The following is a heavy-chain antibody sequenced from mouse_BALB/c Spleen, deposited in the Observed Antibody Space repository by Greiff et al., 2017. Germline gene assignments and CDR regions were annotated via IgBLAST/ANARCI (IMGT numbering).Heavy chain of an antibody. V-gene: IGHV5-17*02. CDR3: ARGGNYVALFAY. D-gene: IGHD2-1*01. J-gene: IGHJ3*01. Sequence: EVKVVESGGGLVQPGGSRKLSCAASGFTFSSFGMHWVRQAPEKGLEWVAYISSGSSTIYYADTVKGRFTISRDNPKNTLFLQMTSLRSEDTAMYYCARGGNYVALFAYWGQGTLVTVSA. CDR2: ISSGSSTI. CDR1: GFTFSSFG.